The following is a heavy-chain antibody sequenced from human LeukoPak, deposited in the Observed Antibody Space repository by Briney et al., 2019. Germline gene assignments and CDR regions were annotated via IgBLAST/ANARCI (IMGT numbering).Heavy chain of an antibody. CDR3: ARDDYSNY. D-gene: IGHD4-11*01. CDR2: INPNSGGT. CDR1: GYTFTSYD. Sequence: ASVKVSCKASGYTFTSYDINWVRQAPGQGLEWMGWINPNSGGTNYAQKFQGRVTMTRDTSISTAYMELSRLRSDDTAVYYCARDDYSNYWGQGTLVTVSS. J-gene: IGHJ4*02. V-gene: IGHV1-2*02.